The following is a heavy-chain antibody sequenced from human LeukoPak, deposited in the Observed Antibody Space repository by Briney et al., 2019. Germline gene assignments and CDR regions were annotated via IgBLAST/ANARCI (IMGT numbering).Heavy chain of an antibody. CDR2: ISYDGNNK. CDR1: GFTFSSYG. Sequence: GRSLRLSCAASGFTFSSYGMHWVRQAPGKGLEWVAVISYDGNNKYYADSEKGRFTISRDNSKNPLYLQMNSLRAEDTAVYYCAKGDNGYRSSWFLDFWGQGTLVTVSS. D-gene: IGHD6-13*01. CDR3: AKGDNGYRSSWFLDF. J-gene: IGHJ4*02. V-gene: IGHV3-30*18.